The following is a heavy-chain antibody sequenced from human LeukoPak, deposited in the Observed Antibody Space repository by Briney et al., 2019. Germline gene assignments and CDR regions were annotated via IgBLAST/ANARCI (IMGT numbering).Heavy chain of an antibody. V-gene: IGHV3-74*01. CDR3: ARDGGYCSGGSCSPRIFVGYYFDY. CDR2: INSDGSST. CDR1: GFTFSSYW. Sequence: GGSLRLSCAASGFTFSSYWMHWVRQAPGKGLVWVSRINSDGSSTSYADSVKGRFTISRDNAKNTLYLQMNSLRAEDTAVYYCARDGGYCSGGSCSPRIFVGYYFDYWGQGTLVTVSS. D-gene: IGHD2-15*01. J-gene: IGHJ4*02.